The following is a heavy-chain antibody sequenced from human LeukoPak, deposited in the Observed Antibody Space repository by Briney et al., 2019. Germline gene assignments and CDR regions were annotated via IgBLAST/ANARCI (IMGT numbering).Heavy chain of an antibody. V-gene: IGHV1-18*01. CDR1: GYTFTDYG. CDR2: ISGYDGNT. CDR3: ARGSGRDGYSYAFDI. J-gene: IGHJ3*02. Sequence: ASVKVSCKASGYTFTDYGVNWVRQAPGQGLEYMGWISGYDGNTNYAQKVQGRVTMTADISTSTAYMELRSLRSDDTAVYYCARGSGRDGYSYAFDIWGQGTMVTVPS. D-gene: IGHD5-24*01.